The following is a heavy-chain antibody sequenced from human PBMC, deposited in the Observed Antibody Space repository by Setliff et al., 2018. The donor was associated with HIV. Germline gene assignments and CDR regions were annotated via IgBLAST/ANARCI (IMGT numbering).Heavy chain of an antibody. J-gene: IGHJ6*02. CDR3: ASEQYHFVVDYYYYYGMDV. CDR2: IFRAGNA. V-gene: IGHV4-61*02. Sequence: SETLSLTCTVSGGSINSGAYLWAWIRQPAGKGLYWSGRIFRAGNATYNPSLKSRAILSVDTSQNQFSLQLKHVTAADTAIYYCASEQYHFVVDYYYYYGMDVWGQGNTVTVSS. D-gene: IGHD2-15*01. CDR1: GGSINSGAYL.